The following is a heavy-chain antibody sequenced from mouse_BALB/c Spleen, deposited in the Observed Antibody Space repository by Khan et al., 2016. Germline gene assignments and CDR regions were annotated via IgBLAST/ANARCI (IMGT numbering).Heavy chain of an antibody. D-gene: IGHD1-1*01. CDR2: VNPDNGVT. CDR1: GFSFTGYF. J-gene: IGHJ3*01. CDR3: ARDYYAWFGY. V-gene: IGHV1-18*01. Sequence: VQLKQSGPALVKPGASVRISCKSSGFSFTGYFMHWVKQSHGKSLEWIGRVNPDNGVTHYNQKFKDKAIITVDKSSITAYMEFRSLTSEDSAVYYCARDYYAWFGYWGQGTLVTVSA.